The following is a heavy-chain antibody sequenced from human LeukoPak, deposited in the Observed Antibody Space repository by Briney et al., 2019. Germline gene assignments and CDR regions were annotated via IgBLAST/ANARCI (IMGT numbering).Heavy chain of an antibody. CDR2: IQYDGSEK. J-gene: IGHJ4*02. V-gene: IGHV3-30*02. CDR1: GLTFTFSTSG. Sequence: PGGSLRLSCAASGLTFTFSTSGIHWVRQAPVKGLEWVAFIQYDGSEKYYADSVKGRCTTSRDNSKNTVYLQMNSLTGEDTAIYYCAREGGTIEIGEFDYWGQGTLVTVSS. D-gene: IGHD3-16*02. CDR3: AREGGTIEIGEFDY.